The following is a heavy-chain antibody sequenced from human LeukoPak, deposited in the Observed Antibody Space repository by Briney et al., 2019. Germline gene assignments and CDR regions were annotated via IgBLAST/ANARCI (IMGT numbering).Heavy chain of an antibody. CDR3: ARVTRDSSGYYRFDY. CDR1: GYTFTSHG. J-gene: IGHJ4*02. Sequence: GASVEVSCKASGYTFTSHGISWVRQAPGQGLEWMGWISAYNGNTNYAQKLQGRVTMTTDTSTSTAYMELRSLRSDDTAVYYCARVTRDSSGYYRFDYWGQGTLVTVSS. CDR2: ISAYNGNT. V-gene: IGHV1-18*01. D-gene: IGHD3-22*01.